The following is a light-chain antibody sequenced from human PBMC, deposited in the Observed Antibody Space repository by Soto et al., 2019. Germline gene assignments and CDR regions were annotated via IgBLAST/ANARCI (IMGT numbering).Light chain of an antibody. CDR2: EVS. Sequence: QAALAQPASVSGSPGQSITISCTGTSSDVGGYNYVSWYQQHPGKAPKLMIYEVSNRPSGVSNRFSGSKSGNTASLTISGLQADDVAEYYCRSYPRSSPRLFGTGTKVTGL. V-gene: IGLV2-14*01. CDR3: RSYPRSSPRL. J-gene: IGLJ1*01. CDR1: SSDVGGYNY.